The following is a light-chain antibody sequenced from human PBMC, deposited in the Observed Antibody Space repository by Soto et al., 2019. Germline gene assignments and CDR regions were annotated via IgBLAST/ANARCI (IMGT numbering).Light chain of an antibody. V-gene: IGLV2-8*01. CDR2: EVT. CDR3: SSYAASNNFYFV. J-gene: IGLJ3*02. CDR1: SSDVGGYNY. Sequence: SVLPQPPSSSGSPGQSVTISCTGNSSDVGGYNYVSWYQQYPGRAPKLMIYEVTKRPSGVPDRFSGSKSGNTASLTVSGLQAGDEADYYCSSYAASNNFYFVFGGGTKVTVL.